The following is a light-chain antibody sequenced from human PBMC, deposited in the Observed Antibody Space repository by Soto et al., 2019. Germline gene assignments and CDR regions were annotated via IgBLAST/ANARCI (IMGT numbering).Light chain of an antibody. CDR1: SSDVGGYNY. CDR3: SSYRSSSNV. CDR2: EVS. Sequence: QSALTQPASVSGSPGQSIPISCTGTSSDVGGYNYVSWYQQHPGKAPKLMIYEVSNRPSGVSNRFSGSKSGNTASLTISGLQAEDEADYYCSSYRSSSNVFGSGTKVTVL. V-gene: IGLV2-14*01. J-gene: IGLJ1*01.